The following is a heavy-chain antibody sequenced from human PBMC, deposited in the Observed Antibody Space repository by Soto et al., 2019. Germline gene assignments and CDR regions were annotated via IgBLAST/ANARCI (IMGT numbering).Heavy chain of an antibody. CDR1: GFSVSTSGIF. V-gene: IGHV2-70*01. Sequence: PGPTLVHPTQTRTLACTVSGFSVSTSGIFGSWLRPPPGKALAPAALIDWDDDKYYSTSLKTRLTISKDTSKNQVVLTMTNMDPVDTATYYCARISSYYYDSSGYRRKYYGMDVWGQGTTVTVSS. D-gene: IGHD3-22*01. J-gene: IGHJ6*02. CDR3: ARISSYYYDSSGYRRKYYGMDV. CDR2: IDWDDDK.